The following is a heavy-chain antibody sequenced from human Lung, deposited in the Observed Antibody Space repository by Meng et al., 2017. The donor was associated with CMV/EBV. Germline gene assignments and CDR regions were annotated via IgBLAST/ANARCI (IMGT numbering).Heavy chain of an antibody. CDR3: ARDFSIYRTSGVE. Sequence: QSVDSWGGLVQPGGSLRLSCAASGFTFSSYWMHWVRQAPGKGLVWVSRINSDGSSTSYADSMKGQFTISRDNAKNTLYLQMNSLRAEDMAVYYCARDFSIYRTSGVEWGQGTLVTVSS. CDR2: INSDGSST. J-gene: IGHJ4*02. V-gene: IGHV3/OR16-13*01. CDR1: GFTFSSYW. D-gene: IGHD2-8*01.